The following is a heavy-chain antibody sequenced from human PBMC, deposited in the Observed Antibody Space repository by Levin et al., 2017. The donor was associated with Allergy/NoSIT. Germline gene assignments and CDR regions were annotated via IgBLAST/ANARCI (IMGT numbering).Heavy chain of an antibody. CDR3: ARGMVQGGVDP. D-gene: IGHD3-10*01. CDR2: IYYSGST. V-gene: IGHV4-59*01. Sequence: GSLRLSCTVSGGSISSYYWSWIRQPPGKGLEWIGYIYYSGSTNYNPSLKSRVTISVDTSKNQFSLKLSSVTAADTAVYYCARGMVQGGVDPWGQGTLVTVSS. CDR1: GGSISSYY. J-gene: IGHJ5*02.